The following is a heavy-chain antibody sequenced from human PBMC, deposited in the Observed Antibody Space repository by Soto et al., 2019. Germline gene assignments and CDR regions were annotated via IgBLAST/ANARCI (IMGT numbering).Heavy chain of an antibody. J-gene: IGHJ3*01. CDR2: ITEDGSVI. CDR1: GFTFSSYW. CDR3: EREHGSSAFDL. D-gene: IGHD6-13*01. Sequence: EVQLVDAGGGLVQPGGSLRLSCEASGFTFSSYWMSWVRQAPDKGPEFVANITEDGSVINYVDSAKGRFPISRDNVKNSVYLHMNRLRGEATAIYYCEREHGSSAFDLWGQGTVVTVSS. V-gene: IGHV3-7*04.